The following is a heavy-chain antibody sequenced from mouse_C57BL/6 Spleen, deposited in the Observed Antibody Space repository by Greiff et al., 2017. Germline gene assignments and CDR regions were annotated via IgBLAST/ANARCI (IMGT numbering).Heavy chain of an antibody. CDR1: GYSITSGYY. CDR2: ISYDGSN. CDR3: ARESPYDGYYVAY. V-gene: IGHV3-6*01. D-gene: IGHD2-3*01. Sequence: EVKLMESGPGLVKPSQSLSLTCSVTGYSITSGYYWNWIRQFPGNKLEWMGYISYDGSNNYNPSLKNRISITRDTSKNQFFLKLNSVTTEDTATYYCARESPYDGYYVAYWGQGTLVTVSA. J-gene: IGHJ3*01.